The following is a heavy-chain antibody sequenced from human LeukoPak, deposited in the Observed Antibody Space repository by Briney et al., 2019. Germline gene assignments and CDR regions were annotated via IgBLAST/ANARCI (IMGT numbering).Heavy chain of an antibody. V-gene: IGHV3-21*01. Sequence: GGSLRLSCAASGFTFSSYSMNWVRQAPGKGLEWVSSISSSSSYIYYADPVKGRFTISRDNAKNSLYLQMNTLRAEDTAVYYCARDVVGYYDSSGYYLRASDIWGQGTMVTVSS. CDR1: GFTFSSYS. CDR3: ARDVVGYYDSSGYYLRASDI. D-gene: IGHD3-22*01. CDR2: ISSSSSYI. J-gene: IGHJ3*02.